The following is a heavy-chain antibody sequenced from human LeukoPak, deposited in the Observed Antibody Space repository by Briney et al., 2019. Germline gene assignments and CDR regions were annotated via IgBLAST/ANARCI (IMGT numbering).Heavy chain of an antibody. CDR1: GGSVSGYY. CDR3: ARGIYCSGPTCYYYSYYMDV. Sequence: SETLSLTCTVSGGSVSGYYWSWIRQPAGKGLEWIGRIYTSGSTNYSPSSKSRVTMSLDTSKNQFSLMLTSVTAAETAVYYCARGIYCSGPTCYYYSYYMDVWGKGTTVTVSS. V-gene: IGHV4-4*07. CDR2: IYTSGST. D-gene: IGHD2-15*01. J-gene: IGHJ6*03.